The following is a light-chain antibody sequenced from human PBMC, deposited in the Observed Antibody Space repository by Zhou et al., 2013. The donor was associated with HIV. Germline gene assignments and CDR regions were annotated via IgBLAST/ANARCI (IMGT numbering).Light chain of an antibody. CDR2: AAS. CDR1: QDISNS. J-gene: IGKJ1*01. V-gene: IGKV1-39*01. Sequence: DIQMTQSPSSLSASVGDRVTITCQASQDISNSLNWYQQKPGKAPKLLIYAASSLQSGVPSRFSGSGSGTDFTLTISSLQPEDFATYYCQQSYSTSRGTWTFGQGTKVDFK. CDR3: QQSYSTSRGTWT.